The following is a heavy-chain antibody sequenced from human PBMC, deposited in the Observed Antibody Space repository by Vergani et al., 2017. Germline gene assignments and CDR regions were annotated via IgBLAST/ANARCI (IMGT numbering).Heavy chain of an antibody. V-gene: IGHV5-51*03. D-gene: IGHD3-3*01. CDR2: IYAGDSDV. CDR1: GYSITNYW. Sequence: EVQLVQSGAEVKKPGESLKISCQGSGYSITNYWIAWVRQRPGKGLEWMGIIYAGDSDVRYSPSFQGQVTMSVDKSLSTAYLQWSSLKASDTDTYYCAKTHDFSSLYSSYNWFDPLVQGTQVTVSS. CDR3: AKTHDFSSLYSSYNWFDP. J-gene: IGHJ5*02.